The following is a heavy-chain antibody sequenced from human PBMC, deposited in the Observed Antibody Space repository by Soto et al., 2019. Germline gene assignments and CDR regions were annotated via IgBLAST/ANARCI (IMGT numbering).Heavy chain of an antibody. CDR1: GFTFSSYA. D-gene: IGHD7-27*01. CDR3: AKSFWADYWYFDL. Sequence: EVQLLESGGGLVQPGGSLRLSCAASGFTFSSYAMSWVRQAPGKGLEWVSAISGSGGSTYYADSVKGRFTISRDNSKNTLYLQMNSQRAEDTAVYYCAKSFWADYWYFDLWGRGTLVTVSS. V-gene: IGHV3-23*01. CDR2: ISGSGGST. J-gene: IGHJ2*01.